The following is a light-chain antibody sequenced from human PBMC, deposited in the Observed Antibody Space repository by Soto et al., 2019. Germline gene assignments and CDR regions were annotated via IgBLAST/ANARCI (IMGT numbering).Light chain of an antibody. V-gene: IGKV3D-7*01. Sequence: PGERVTLSCRASQSVSSSYLTWYQQKPGQAPRLLIYGASTRATGITARFSGSGSGTDFTLTISSLQPEDFAVYYCQQDYNLPLAFGQGTKVEIK. CDR2: GAS. CDR1: QSVSSSY. CDR3: QQDYNLPLA. J-gene: IGKJ1*01.